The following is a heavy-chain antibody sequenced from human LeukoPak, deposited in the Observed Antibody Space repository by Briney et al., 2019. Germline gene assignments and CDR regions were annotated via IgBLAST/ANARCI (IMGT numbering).Heavy chain of an antibody. CDR2: IRSKAYGGTT. Sequence: QPGGSLRLSCAASGFTFSDYYMRWIRQAPGKGLEWVGLIRSKAYGGTTEYAASVKGRFTISRDDSKSIAYLQMNSLKTEDTAVYYCTRRSYFDLWGRGTLVTVSS. CDR1: GFTFSDYY. V-gene: IGHV3-49*03. J-gene: IGHJ2*01. CDR3: TRRSYFDL.